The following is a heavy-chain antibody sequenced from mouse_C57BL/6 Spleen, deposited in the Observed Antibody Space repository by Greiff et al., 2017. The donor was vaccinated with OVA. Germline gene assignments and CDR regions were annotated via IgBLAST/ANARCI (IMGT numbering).Heavy chain of an antibody. D-gene: IGHD1-1*01. V-gene: IGHV2-9-1*01. Sequence: VKLMESGPGLVAPSQSLSITCTVSGFSLTSYAISWVRQPPGKGLEWLGVIWTGGGTNYNSALKSRLSISKDNSKSQVFLKMNSLQTDDTARYYCARNKGDHGSPYIDYWGQGTTLTVSS. J-gene: IGHJ2*01. CDR3: ARNKGDHGSPYIDY. CDR1: GFSLTSYA. CDR2: IWTGGGT.